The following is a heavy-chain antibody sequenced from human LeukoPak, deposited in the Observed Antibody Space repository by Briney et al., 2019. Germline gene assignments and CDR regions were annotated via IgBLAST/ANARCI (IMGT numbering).Heavy chain of an antibody. CDR2: ISAYNGNT. CDR3: ARVPLGETGDGLLRGDC. CDR1: GYTFTSYG. J-gene: IGHJ4*02. D-gene: IGHD7-27*01. Sequence: ASVKVSCKASGYTFTSYGISWVRQAPGQGLEWMGWISAYNGNTNYAQKLQGRVTMTTDTSTSTAYMELRSLRSDDTAVYYCARVPLGETGDGLLRGDCWGQGTLVTVSS. V-gene: IGHV1-18*01.